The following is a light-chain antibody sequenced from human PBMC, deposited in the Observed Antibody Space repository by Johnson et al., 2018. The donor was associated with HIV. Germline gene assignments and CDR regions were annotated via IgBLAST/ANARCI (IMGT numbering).Light chain of an antibody. J-gene: IGLJ1*01. CDR3: GTWDTSLSVYV. Sequence: QSVLTQPPSVSAAPGQKVTISCSASSSNIVNIYISWYQHLPGTAPKLLIYDNHKRPSGIPDRFSGSKSGTSVTLAFPGLPTGDAADYYCGTWDTSLSVYVFGTGTKVTVL. V-gene: IGLV1-51*01. CDR1: SSNIVNIY. CDR2: DNH.